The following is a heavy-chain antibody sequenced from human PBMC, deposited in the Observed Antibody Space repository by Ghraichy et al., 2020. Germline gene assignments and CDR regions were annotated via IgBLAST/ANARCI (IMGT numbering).Heavy chain of an antibody. CDR3: ATLGDYDYSNFRYYYYGMDV. CDR1: GGTFSSYA. V-gene: IGHV1-69*06. J-gene: IGHJ6*02. Sequence: SVKVSCKASGGTFSSYAISWVRQAPGQGLEWMGGIIPIFGTANYAQKFQGRVTITADKSTSTAYMGLSSLRSEDTAVYYCATLGDYDYSNFRYYYYGMDVWGQGTTVTVSS. D-gene: IGHD4-11*01. CDR2: IIPIFGTA.